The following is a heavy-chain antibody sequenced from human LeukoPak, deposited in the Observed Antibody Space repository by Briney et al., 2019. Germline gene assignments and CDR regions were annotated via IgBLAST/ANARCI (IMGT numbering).Heavy chain of an antibody. V-gene: IGHV3-23*01. D-gene: IGHD5-18*01. CDR2: LSSSGGST. Sequence: GGSLRLSCAASGFTFSNYGMNWVRQAPGKGLEWVSALSSSGGSTYSPASVKGRLTISRDNAKNTLYLQRKSMRAEDTAVFYCGRGGYTGVFDIWGQGTMVTVSS. CDR3: GRGGYTGVFDI. CDR1: GFTFSNYG. J-gene: IGHJ3*02.